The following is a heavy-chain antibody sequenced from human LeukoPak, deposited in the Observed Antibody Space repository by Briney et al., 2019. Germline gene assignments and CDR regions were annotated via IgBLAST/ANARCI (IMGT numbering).Heavy chain of an antibody. CDR3: ASQEYCSGGSCYSIP. J-gene: IGHJ5*02. CDR1: GGSISSSNW. V-gene: IGHV4-4*02. D-gene: IGHD2-15*01. CDR2: IYHSGST. Sequence: SGTPSLTCAVSGGSISSSNWWSWVRQPPGKGLEWIGEIYHSGSTNYNPSLKSRVTISVDKSKNQFSLKLSSVTAADTAVYYCASQEYCSGGSCYSIPWGQGTLVTVSS.